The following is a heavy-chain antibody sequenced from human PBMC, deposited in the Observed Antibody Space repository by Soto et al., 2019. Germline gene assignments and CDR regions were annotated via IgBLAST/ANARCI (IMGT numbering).Heavy chain of an antibody. D-gene: IGHD6-13*01. J-gene: IGHJ5*02. Sequence: IQLVQSGAEMKRPGASVKVSCKASGYRFTSYGINWVRQAPGQGLEWMGWISAHNSRTNFAQRFQGRVSLTTDTSTSTAHMELRSLRSDDTAVYYCARGPYSSSWFDPWGQGTRVTVSS. CDR1: GYRFTSYG. CDR2: ISAHNSRT. V-gene: IGHV1-18*01. CDR3: ARGPYSSSWFDP.